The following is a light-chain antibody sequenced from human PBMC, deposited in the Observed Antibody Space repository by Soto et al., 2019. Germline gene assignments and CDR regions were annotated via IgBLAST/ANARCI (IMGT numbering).Light chain of an antibody. CDR3: QQRSSWPT. CDR2: DTS. Sequence: EIVLTQSPATLSLSPGERATLSCRASQSVSGYLAWYQQKPGQAPRLLIYDTSTRATGVPARCSGSGSGTDFTLTISTPEPEDFAVYYCQQRSSWPTFGPGTKVDIK. CDR1: QSVSGY. V-gene: IGKV3-11*01. J-gene: IGKJ3*01.